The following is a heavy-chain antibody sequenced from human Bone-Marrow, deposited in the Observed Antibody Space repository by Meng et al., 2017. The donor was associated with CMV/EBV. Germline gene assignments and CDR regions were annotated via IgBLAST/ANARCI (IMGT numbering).Heavy chain of an antibody. V-gene: IGHV1-18*01. D-gene: IGHD2-2*01. CDR2: ISAYNGNT. CDR3: AREVAFVVVPAAISWGWFDP. J-gene: IGHJ5*02. Sequence: ASVKVSCKASGYTFTSYGISWVRQAPGQGLEWMGWISAYNGNTNYAQKLQGRATMTTDTSTSTAYMELRSLRSDDTAVYYCAREVAFVVVPAAISWGWFDPWGQGTLVTVSS. CDR1: GYTFTSYG.